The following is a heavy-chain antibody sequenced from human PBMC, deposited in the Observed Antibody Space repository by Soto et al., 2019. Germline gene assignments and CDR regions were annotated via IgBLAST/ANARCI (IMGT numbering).Heavy chain of an antibody. Sequence: SVKVSCKASGGTFSSYAISWVRQAPGQGLEWMGGIIPIFGTANYAQKFQGRVTITADESTSTAYMELSSLRSEDPAVYYCATQDLAAPLYCSGGSCYSWSAFDIWGQGTMVTVSS. V-gene: IGHV1-69*13. D-gene: IGHD2-15*01. J-gene: IGHJ3*02. CDR3: ATQDLAAPLYCSGGSCYSWSAFDI. CDR1: GGTFSSYA. CDR2: IIPIFGTA.